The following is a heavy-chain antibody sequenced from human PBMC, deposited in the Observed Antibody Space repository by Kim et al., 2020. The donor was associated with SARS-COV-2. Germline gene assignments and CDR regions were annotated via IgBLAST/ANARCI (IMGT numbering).Heavy chain of an antibody. J-gene: IGHJ4*02. CDR3: ARGSVGATTIFPFDY. CDR2: INHSGST. Sequence: SETLSLTCAVYGGSFSGYYWSWIRQPPGKGLEWIGEINHSGSTNYNPSLKSRVTISVDTSKNQFSLKLSSVTAADTAVYYCARGSVGATTIFPFDYWGQGTLVTVSS. V-gene: IGHV4-34*01. D-gene: IGHD1-26*01. CDR1: GGSFSGYY.